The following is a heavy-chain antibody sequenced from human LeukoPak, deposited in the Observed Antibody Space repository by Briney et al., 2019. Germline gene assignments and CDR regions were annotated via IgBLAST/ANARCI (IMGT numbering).Heavy chain of an antibody. D-gene: IGHD3-10*01. CDR1: GYTSTSYG. J-gene: IGHJ4*02. CDR2: ISVYSGNT. CDR3: AREPEGGWFGPQTHYHFDY. V-gene: IGHV1-18*04. Sequence: ASVKVSRKASGYTSTSYGISWVRQAPGQGLEWMGWISVYSGNTNYARKFQGRVTMTTDTSTSTAYMELRSLRSDDTAVYYCAREPEGGWFGPQTHYHFDYWGQGTLVTVSS.